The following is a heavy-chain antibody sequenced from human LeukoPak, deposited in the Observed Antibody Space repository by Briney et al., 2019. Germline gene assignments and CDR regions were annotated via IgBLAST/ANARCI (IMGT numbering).Heavy chain of an antibody. J-gene: IGHJ4*02. CDR2: IWHDGSKE. Sequence: HGGSLRLSCAASGFSFSTYGMRWVRQAPDTGLEWLALIWHDGSKEYYAESVKGRFTISRDNSKNMLYLEMNSLRADDTAMYYCAEDTPPGGEYYFEYWGQGALVTVSS. V-gene: IGHV3-33*06. D-gene: IGHD3-16*01. CDR1: GFSFSTYG. CDR3: AEDTPPGGEYYFEY.